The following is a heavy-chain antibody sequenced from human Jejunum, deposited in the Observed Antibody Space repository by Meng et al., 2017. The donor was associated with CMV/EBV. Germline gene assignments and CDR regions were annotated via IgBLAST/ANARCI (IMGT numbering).Heavy chain of an antibody. CDR3: VRGGDYLDESDY. CDR1: GFTFANAW. V-gene: IGHV3-15*01. Sequence: GFTFANAWMNWVRQAPGKGPEWVGRVKSKTDGETTGYAAAVKGRFTISRDDSINTVYLQMTSLKTEDTAVYYCVRGGDYLDESDYWGQGTRVTVSS. J-gene: IGHJ4*02. CDR2: VKSKTDGETT. D-gene: IGHD3-10*01.